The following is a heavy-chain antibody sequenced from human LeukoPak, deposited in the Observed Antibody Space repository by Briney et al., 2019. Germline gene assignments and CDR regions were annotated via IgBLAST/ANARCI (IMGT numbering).Heavy chain of an antibody. Sequence: SETLSLTCTVSGYSISSGYYWGWIRQPPGKGLEWIGSIYHSGSVYFNPSLKSRVTISVDTSNNQFSQKLSSVTAADTAVYYCASTITVTTDYWGQGTLVTVSS. J-gene: IGHJ4*02. CDR2: IYHSGSV. CDR1: GYSISSGYY. CDR3: ASTITVTTDY. D-gene: IGHD4-17*01. V-gene: IGHV4-38-2*02.